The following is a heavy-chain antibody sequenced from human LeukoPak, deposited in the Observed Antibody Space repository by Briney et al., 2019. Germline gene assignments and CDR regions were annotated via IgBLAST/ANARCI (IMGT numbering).Heavy chain of an antibody. CDR1: GFTFSSYW. CDR2: ISDSGNT. D-gene: IGHD2-21*01. V-gene: IGHV3-23*01. Sequence: GGSLRLSCAASGFTFSSYWMSWVRQAPGKGLEWVSAISDSGNTYHADSVKGRFTISRDSSKNTLFLQMNRLRPEDAALYYCAKAPVTTCRGAYCYPFDYWGQGTLVTVSS. J-gene: IGHJ4*02. CDR3: AKAPVTTCRGAYCYPFDY.